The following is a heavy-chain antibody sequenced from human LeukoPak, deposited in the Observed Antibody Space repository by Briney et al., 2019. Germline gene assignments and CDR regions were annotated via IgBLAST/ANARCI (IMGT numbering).Heavy chain of an antibody. V-gene: IGHV1-46*01. J-gene: IGHJ4*02. CDR3: AREAAGERFFDY. Sequence: GASVKVSCKASGYTFTSYYMHWVRQAPGQGLEWMGIINPSGGSTSYAQKFQGRVTMTGDMSTSTVYMELSSLRSEDTAVYYCAREAAGERFFDYWGQGTLVTVSS. CDR2: INPSGGST. D-gene: IGHD2-21*01. CDR1: GYTFTSYY.